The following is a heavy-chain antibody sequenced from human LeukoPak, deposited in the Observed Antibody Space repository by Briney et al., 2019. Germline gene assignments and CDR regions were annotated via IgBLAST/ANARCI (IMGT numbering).Heavy chain of an antibody. V-gene: IGHV1-69*04. Sequence: SVKVSCKASGGTFSSYAISWVRQAPGQGLEWMGRIIPILGIANHAQKFQGRVTITADKSTSTAYMELSSLRSEDTAVYYCASRGITFGGVIVPLGYWGQGTLVTVSS. D-gene: IGHD3-16*02. CDR1: GGTFSSYA. CDR3: ASRGITFGGVIVPLGY. CDR2: IIPILGIA. J-gene: IGHJ4*02.